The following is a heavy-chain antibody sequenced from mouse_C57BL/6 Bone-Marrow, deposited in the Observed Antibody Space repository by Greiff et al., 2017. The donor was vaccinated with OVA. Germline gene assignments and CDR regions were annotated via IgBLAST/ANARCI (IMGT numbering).Heavy chain of an antibody. CDR3: ARENYGRSEGYAMDY. D-gene: IGHD1-1*01. CDR1: GFTFSDYY. Sequence: EVQVVESGGGLVQPGGSLKLSCAASGFTFSDYYMYWVRQTPEKRLEWVAYISNGGGSTYYPDTVKGRFTISRDNAKNTLYLQMSRLKSEDTAMYYCARENYGRSEGYAMDYWGQGTSVTVSS. CDR2: ISNGGGST. V-gene: IGHV5-12*01. J-gene: IGHJ4*01.